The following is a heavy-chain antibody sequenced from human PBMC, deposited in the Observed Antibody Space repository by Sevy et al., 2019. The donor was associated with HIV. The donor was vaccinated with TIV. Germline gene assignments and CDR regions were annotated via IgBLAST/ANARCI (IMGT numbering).Heavy chain of an antibody. CDR1: GGSISSYY. D-gene: IGHD3-22*01. CDR2: IYYSGST. V-gene: IGHV4-59*01. CDR3: VRYYDSSGYDY. J-gene: IGHJ4*02. Sequence: SETLSLTCTVSGGSISSYYWSWIRQPPGKGLEWIGYIYYSGSTNYSPSLKSRVTISVDTSKNQFSLKLSSVTAADTAVYYCVRYYDSSGYDYWGQGTLVTVSS.